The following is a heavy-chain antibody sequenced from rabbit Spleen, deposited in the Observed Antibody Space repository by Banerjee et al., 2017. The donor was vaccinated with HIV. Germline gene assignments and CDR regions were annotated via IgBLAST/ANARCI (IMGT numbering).Heavy chain of an antibody. CDR2: IDTGSSGFT. Sequence: QSLEESGGDLVKPGASLTLTCTASGVSFTSNYYMCWVRQAPGKGLEWIACIDTGSSGFTYFASWAKGRFTCSKTSSTTVTLQMTSLTVADTATYFCARDTGSDAYIDGVFNLWGPGTLVTVS. CDR3: ARDTGSDAYIDGVFNL. V-gene: IGHV1S40*01. J-gene: IGHJ4*01. CDR1: GVSFTSNYY. D-gene: IGHD4-2*01.